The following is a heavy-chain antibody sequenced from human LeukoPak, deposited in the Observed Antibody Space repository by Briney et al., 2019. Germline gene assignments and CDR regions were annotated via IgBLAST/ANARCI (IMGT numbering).Heavy chain of an antibody. V-gene: IGHV4-4*09. CDR1: GGSISGYY. CDR2: IYTSGDT. J-gene: IGHJ2*01. CDR3: AREAPGTKYWNLDL. D-gene: IGHD1-7*01. Sequence: PSETLSLTCAVSGGSISGYYWSWVRQSPGKGLEWVGYIYTSGDTNYNPSLKSRVTISLDTSKNQFSLKLSSVTAADTAVYYCAREAPGTKYWNLDLWGRGTLVTVSS.